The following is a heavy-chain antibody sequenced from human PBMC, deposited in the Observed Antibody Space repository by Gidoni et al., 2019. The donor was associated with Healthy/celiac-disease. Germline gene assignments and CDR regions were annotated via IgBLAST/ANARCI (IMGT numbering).Heavy chain of an antibody. D-gene: IGHD1-26*01. Sequence: QLQLQESGPGLVKPSETLSLTCTVSGGSISSSSYYWGWIRQPPGKGLEWIGSIYYRGSTSYNPSLKSRVTISVVASKNQFSLKLSSVTAADTAVYYCARLEWAFDYWGQGTLVTVSS. CDR3: ARLEWAFDY. J-gene: IGHJ4*02. V-gene: IGHV4-39*01. CDR1: GGSISSSSYY. CDR2: IYYRGST.